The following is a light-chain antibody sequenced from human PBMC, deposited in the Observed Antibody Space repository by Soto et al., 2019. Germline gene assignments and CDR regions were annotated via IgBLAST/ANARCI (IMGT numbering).Light chain of an antibody. CDR2: AAA. J-gene: IGKJ1*01. CDR3: QQASSFPWT. CDR1: QSVASR. Sequence: DIQLDQSPSSVSASVGDRVTVTCRASQSVASRLAWYQQKPGKAPKLLIYAAAKLQTGDPSRFSGTGSETDFTLTINSLQPEDFATYYCQQASSFPWTVGQGTRVDVK. V-gene: IGKV1-12*01.